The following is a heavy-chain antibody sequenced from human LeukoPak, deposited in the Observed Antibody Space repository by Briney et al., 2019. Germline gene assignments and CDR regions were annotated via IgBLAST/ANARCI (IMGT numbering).Heavy chain of an antibody. CDR1: RGTFSSYA. Sequence: SVKVSCKASRGTFSSYAISWVRQAPGQGLEWMGRIIPIFGTANYAQKFQGRVTITTDESTSTAYMELSSLRSVDTAVYYCARAVPEWSGAFDIWGQGTMVTVSS. D-gene: IGHD3-3*01. CDR3: ARAVPEWSGAFDI. V-gene: IGHV1-69*05. CDR2: IIPIFGTA. J-gene: IGHJ3*02.